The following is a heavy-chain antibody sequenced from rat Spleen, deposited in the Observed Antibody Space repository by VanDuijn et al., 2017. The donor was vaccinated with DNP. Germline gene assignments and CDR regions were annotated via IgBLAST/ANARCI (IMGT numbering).Heavy chain of an antibody. CDR1: GFSLTSYS. CDR2: IQRGGSS. J-gene: IGHJ3*01. V-gene: IGHV2-1*01. D-gene: IGHD1-12*02. Sequence: QVQLMESGPGLVQPSQTLSLTCTVSGFSLTSYSVNWIRQPPGKGLEWMGRIQRGGSSDYNSALKSRLSISRDTSKSQVFLKMNSVQTEDTAMYFCARWDYDGWFAYWGQGTLVTVSS. CDR3: ARWDYDGWFAY.